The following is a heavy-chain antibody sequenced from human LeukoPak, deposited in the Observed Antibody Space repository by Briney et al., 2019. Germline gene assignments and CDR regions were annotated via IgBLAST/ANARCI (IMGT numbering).Heavy chain of an antibody. J-gene: IGHJ4*02. CDR1: GGTFISYA. Sequence: ASVKVSCKSSGGTFISYAISWVRQAPGQGLEWMGRIIPIFGTANYAQKFQGRVTITTDESTSTAYMELSSLRSEDTAVYYCARGGGDGYNTFDYWGQGTLVTVSS. CDR3: ARGGGDGYNTFDY. CDR2: IIPIFGTA. V-gene: IGHV1-69*05. D-gene: IGHD5-24*01.